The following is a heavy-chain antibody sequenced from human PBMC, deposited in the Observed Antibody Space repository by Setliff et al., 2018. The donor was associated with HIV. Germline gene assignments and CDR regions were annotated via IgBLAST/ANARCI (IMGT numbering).Heavy chain of an antibody. Sequence: GGSLSLSCAASGFTFSNYAMSWVRQAPGKGLEWVSAISGIDGGTYYADSVKGRFTISRDDSKNTLYLQMNSLWADDTAVYYCAKMALAGTYLDYWGQGTLVTVSS. J-gene: IGHJ4*02. CDR2: ISGIDGGT. D-gene: IGHD6-19*01. CDR1: GFTFSNYA. CDR3: AKMALAGTYLDY. V-gene: IGHV3-23*01.